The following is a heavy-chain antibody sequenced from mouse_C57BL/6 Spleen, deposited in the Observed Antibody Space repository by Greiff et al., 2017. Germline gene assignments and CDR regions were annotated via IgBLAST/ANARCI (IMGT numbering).Heavy chain of an antibody. Sequence: VQLQQPGAELVRPGSSVKLSCKASGYTFTSYWMHWVKQRPIQGLEWIGNIDPSDSETHYNQKFKDKATLTVDKSSSTAYMQLSSLTSEDSAVYYCARSAGERDYFDDWGQGTTLTVSS. D-gene: IGHD1-2*01. J-gene: IGHJ2*01. CDR1: GYTFTSYW. CDR2: IDPSDSET. V-gene: IGHV1-52*01. CDR3: ARSAGERDYFDD.